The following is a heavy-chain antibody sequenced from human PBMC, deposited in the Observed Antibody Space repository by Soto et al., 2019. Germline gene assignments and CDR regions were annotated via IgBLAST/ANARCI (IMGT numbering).Heavy chain of an antibody. V-gene: IGHV4-31*03. Sequence: SETLSLTCTVSGGSISIGGYYWSCIRQHPGKGLEWIGYIYYSGSTYYNPSLKSRVTISVDTSKNQFSLKLSSVTAADTAVYYCARVGLTHAFDIWGQGTMVTVSS. D-gene: IGHD1-20*01. CDR3: ARVGLTHAFDI. CDR1: GGSISIGGYY. J-gene: IGHJ3*02. CDR2: IYYSGST.